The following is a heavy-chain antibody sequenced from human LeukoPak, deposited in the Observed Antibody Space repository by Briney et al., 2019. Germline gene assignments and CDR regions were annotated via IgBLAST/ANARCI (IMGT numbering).Heavy chain of an antibody. CDR3: VKGTGIVRAIRGVIITTDYFDY. D-gene: IGHD3-10*01. CDR2: ISSSSSYI. V-gene: IGHV3-21*04. CDR1: GFTFSSYT. J-gene: IGHJ4*02. Sequence: GGSLRLSCAASGFTFSSYTMNWVRRAPGKGLEWVSSISSSSSYIYYADSVKGRFTLSRDNSKNTLYLQMNSLRAEDTAVYYCVKGTGIVRAIRGVIITTDYFDYWGQGTLVTVSS.